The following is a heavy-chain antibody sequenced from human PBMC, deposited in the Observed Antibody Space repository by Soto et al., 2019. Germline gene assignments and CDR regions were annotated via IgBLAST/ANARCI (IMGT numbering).Heavy chain of an antibody. CDR3: ARHIDY. J-gene: IGHJ4*02. CDR1: GGSISSYY. Sequence: PSETLSLTCTVSGGSISSYYWSWIRQPPGKGLEWIAYIYYSGSTEYNPSLKSRVTISVDTSKNQFSLKLSSVTAADTAVYYCARHIDYWGQGTLVTVSS. CDR2: IYYSGST. V-gene: IGHV4-59*08.